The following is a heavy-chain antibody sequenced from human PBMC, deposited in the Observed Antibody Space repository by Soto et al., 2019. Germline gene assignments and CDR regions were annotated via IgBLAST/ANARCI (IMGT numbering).Heavy chain of an antibody. CDR2: IHPGDSDT. J-gene: IGHJ6*02. CDR3: TRHASNDDVYYYHFGMDV. Sequence: EVQLVQSGAEVKKPGESLKISCKGFGYNFTRYWIGWVRQMPGKGLEWMGIIHPGDSDTRYSPSFQGQVISSADKSTSTAHLQWSSLKASDTAMYYCTRHASNDDVYYYHFGMDVWGQGTTVTVS. D-gene: IGHD3-16*01. CDR1: GYNFTRYW. V-gene: IGHV5-51*01.